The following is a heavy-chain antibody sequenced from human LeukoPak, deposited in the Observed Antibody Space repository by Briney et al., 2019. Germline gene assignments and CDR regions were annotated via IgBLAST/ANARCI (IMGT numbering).Heavy chain of an antibody. J-gene: IGHJ4*02. CDR1: GFTFSSYA. CDR3: AKDPSSPPSYCTNGVCYLDDY. CDR2: ISGSGSST. D-gene: IGHD2-8*01. Sequence: GGSLRLSCAASGFTFSSYAMSWVRQAPGKGLEWVSTISGSGSSTYYADSVKGRFTISRDNSKNTLYLQMNSLRAEDTAVYYCAKDPSSPPSYCTNGVCYLDDYWGQGTLVTVSS. V-gene: IGHV3-23*01.